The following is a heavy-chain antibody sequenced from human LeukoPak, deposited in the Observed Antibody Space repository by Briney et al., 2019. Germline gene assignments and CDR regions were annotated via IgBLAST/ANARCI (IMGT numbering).Heavy chain of an antibody. Sequence: ASMKVSSKPSGYAFTVYYLHWVRQAPGQGLEWMGWIHPNTGRTYYAQKFQGRVTMTRDTSVSTAYMDLTRLGSDDTAVYYCARTPVTVIRGVIEDGMDVWGQGTTVTVSS. CDR1: GYAFTVYY. CDR2: IHPNTGRT. J-gene: IGHJ6*02. D-gene: IGHD3-10*01. V-gene: IGHV1-2*02. CDR3: ARTPVTVIRGVIEDGMDV.